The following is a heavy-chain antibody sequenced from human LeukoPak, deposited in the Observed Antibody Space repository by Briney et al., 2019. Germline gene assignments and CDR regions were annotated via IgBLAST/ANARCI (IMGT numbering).Heavy chain of an antibody. V-gene: IGHV3-23*01. CDR3: AKARRGSYGGNSDFDY. Sequence: GGTLRLSCAASGFTFSSYGMSWVRQAPGKGLEWVSAISGSGGSTYYADSVKGRFTISRDNSKNTLYLQMNSLRAEDTAVYYCAKARRGSYGGNSDFDYWGQGTLVTVSS. CDR2: ISGSGGST. J-gene: IGHJ4*02. CDR1: GFTFSSYG. D-gene: IGHD4-23*01.